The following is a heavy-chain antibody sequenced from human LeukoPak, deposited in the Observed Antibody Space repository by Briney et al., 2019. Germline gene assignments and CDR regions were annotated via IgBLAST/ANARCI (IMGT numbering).Heavy chain of an antibody. Sequence: ASVKVSCKASGYTFTSYDINWVRQATGQGLEWMGWMNPNSGNTNYAQKLQGRVTMTTDTSTSTAYMELRSLRSDDTAVYYCARVFAAGAYYYYYMDVWGKGTTVTVSS. J-gene: IGHJ6*03. CDR2: MNPNSGNT. V-gene: IGHV1-18*01. D-gene: IGHD6-13*01. CDR1: GYTFTSYD. CDR3: ARVFAAGAYYYYYMDV.